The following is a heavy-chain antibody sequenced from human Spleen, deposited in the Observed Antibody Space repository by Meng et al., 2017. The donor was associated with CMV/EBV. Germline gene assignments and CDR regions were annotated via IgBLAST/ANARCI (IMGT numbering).Heavy chain of an antibody. V-gene: IGHV1-2*02. CDR1: GYTLNDNS. CDR3: ARAQAIGAANWFDP. Sequence: SGYTLNDNSIHWVRQAPGQGLEWMGWLNPDSGTTKYAQKFQDRVTLTRDMSINTAYMDLSRLKFDDTAVYFCARAQAIGAANWFDPWGQGTLVTVSS. CDR2: LNPDSGTT. J-gene: IGHJ5*02. D-gene: IGHD6-13*01.